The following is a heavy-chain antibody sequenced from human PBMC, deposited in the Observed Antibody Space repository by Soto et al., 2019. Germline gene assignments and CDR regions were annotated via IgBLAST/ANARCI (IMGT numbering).Heavy chain of an antibody. D-gene: IGHD6-19*01. J-gene: IGHJ3*02. CDR1: GFTFSTYA. Sequence: RLSCAASGFTFSTYAIAWVRQAPGKGLEWVSTNNESGGATYYADSVKGRFTISRDDSKNTVYLQMNNLGAEDTVVYYCTRDPLIAVAAYDAFDIWGQGTSVTVSS. CDR3: TRDPLIAVAAYDAFDI. CDR2: NNESGGAT. V-gene: IGHV3-23*01.